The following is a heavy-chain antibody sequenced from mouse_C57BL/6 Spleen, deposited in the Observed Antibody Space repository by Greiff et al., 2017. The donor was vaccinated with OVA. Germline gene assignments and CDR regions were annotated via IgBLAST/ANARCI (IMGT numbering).Heavy chain of an antibody. CDR1: GYAFSSSW. Sequence: QVQLQQSGPELVKPGASVKISCKASGYAFSSSWMNWVKQRPGKGLEWIGRIYPGDGDTNYNGKFKGKATLTADKSSSPAYMQLSSLTSEDSAVYFCARCIDEYAMDYWGQGTSVTVSS. CDR2: IYPGDGDT. CDR3: ARCIDEYAMDY. J-gene: IGHJ4*01. V-gene: IGHV1-82*01.